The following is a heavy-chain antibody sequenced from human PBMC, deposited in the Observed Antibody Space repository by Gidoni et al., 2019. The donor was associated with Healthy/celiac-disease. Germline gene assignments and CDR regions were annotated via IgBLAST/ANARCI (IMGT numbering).Heavy chain of an antibody. CDR1: GYSFTRDW. V-gene: IGHV5-51*01. J-gene: IGHJ4*02. Sequence: EVQLVQSGAEVTTPGESRKIYCKGSGYSFTRDWIGWVRQMPGKGLEWMGIIYPGDSDTRYSPSFQGQVTIAADKPISTAYLQWSSLKASDTAMYYCASSLYDYGGNGNFDYWGQGTLVTVSS. CDR3: ASSLYDYGGNGNFDY. CDR2: IYPGDSDT. D-gene: IGHD4-17*01.